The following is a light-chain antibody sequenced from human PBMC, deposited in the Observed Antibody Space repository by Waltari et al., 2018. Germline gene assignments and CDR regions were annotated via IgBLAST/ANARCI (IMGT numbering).Light chain of an antibody. V-gene: IGKV3-15*01. CDR1: QSVSTK. J-gene: IGKJ4*01. CDR2: EAS. CDR3: QQYNDWPPLT. Sequence: EIVMTQSPGTLSVSTGERVTLSCRASQSVSTKLAWYQKKPGQPPRLLIYEASRRATGIPTRFSGSGSGTEFTLTISSLQSEDFAVYLCQQYNDWPPLTFGGGTKVEIK.